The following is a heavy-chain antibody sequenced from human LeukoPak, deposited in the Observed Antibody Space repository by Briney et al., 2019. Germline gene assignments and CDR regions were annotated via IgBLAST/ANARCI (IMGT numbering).Heavy chain of an antibody. CDR1: GFTFDDYA. CDR2: ISWNSGSI. D-gene: IGHD3-22*01. J-gene: IGHJ4*02. Sequence: GGSLRLSCAASGFTFDDYAMHWVRQAPGKGLEWVSGISWNSGSIGYADSVKGRFTISRDNAKNSLYLQMNSLRAEDTAVYYCARATPYYYDSSGYYFDYWGQGTLVTVSS. V-gene: IGHV3-9*01. CDR3: ARATPYYYDSSGYYFDY.